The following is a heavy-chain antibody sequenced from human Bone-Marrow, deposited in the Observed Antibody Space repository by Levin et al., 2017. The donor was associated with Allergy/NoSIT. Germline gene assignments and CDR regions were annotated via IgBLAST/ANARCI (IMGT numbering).Heavy chain of an antibody. CDR3: AREKLSRAFHYFDY. Sequence: GGSLRLSCAASGFTFSSYSMNWVRQAPGKGLEWVSYISSSSSTIYYADSVKGRFTISRDNAKNSLYLQMNSLRDEDTAVYYCAREKLSRAFHYFDYWGQGTLVTVSS. J-gene: IGHJ4*02. D-gene: IGHD6-6*01. CDR2: ISSSSSTI. CDR1: GFTFSSYS. V-gene: IGHV3-48*02.